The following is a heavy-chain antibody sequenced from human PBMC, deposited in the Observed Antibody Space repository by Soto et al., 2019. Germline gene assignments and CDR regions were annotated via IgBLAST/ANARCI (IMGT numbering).Heavy chain of an antibody. CDR1: GGSFSGYY. V-gene: IGHV4-34*01. D-gene: IGHD3-10*01. CDR3: VRGVGKYYVSESSNWFDP. Sequence: PSETLSLTCAVYGGSFSGYYWSWIRQPPGKGLEWIGEINHSGSTNYNPSLKSRVTISVDTSKNQFSLKLSSVTAADTAVYYCVRGVGKYYVSESSNWFDPWGQGTLVTVSS. J-gene: IGHJ5*02. CDR2: INHSGST.